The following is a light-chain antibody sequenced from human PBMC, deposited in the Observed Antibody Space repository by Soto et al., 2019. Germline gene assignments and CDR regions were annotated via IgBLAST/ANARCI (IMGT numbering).Light chain of an antibody. Sequence: DIQMTQSPSTLSASVGDRITITGRASQSINIWLAWYQQTPGKAPKILIFDASRLVTGVPSRFSGSGSGTEFTLTISSLQPDDFATYYCQQYNGYSTWTFGQGTRVEIK. V-gene: IGKV1-5*01. CDR3: QQYNGYSTWT. CDR2: DAS. CDR1: QSINIW. J-gene: IGKJ1*01.